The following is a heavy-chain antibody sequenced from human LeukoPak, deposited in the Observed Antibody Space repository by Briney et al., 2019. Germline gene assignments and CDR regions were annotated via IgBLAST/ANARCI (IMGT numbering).Heavy chain of an antibody. CDR3: ARENGDLSNTYYFDY. CDR2: INHSGST. V-gene: IGHV4-34*01. Sequence: SETLSLTCAVYSGSFSGYYWSWIRQPPGKGLEWIGEINHSGSTNYNPSLKSRVTISVDTSKNQFSLKLSSVTATDTAVYYCARENGDLSNTYYFDYWGQGTLVTVSS. D-gene: IGHD4-17*01. CDR1: SGSFSGYY. J-gene: IGHJ4*02.